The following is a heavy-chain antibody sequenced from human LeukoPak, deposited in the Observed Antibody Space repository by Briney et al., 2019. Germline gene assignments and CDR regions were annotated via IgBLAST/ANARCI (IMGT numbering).Heavy chain of an antibody. CDR2: IIPIFGAA. V-gene: IGHV1-69*06. J-gene: IGHJ4*02. Sequence: ASVKVSCKASGGTFSSYAISWVRQAPGQGLEWMGGIIPIFGAANYAQKFQGRVTITADKSTSTAYMELSSLRSEDTAVYYCASLVVAATEGSHYDYWGQGTLVTVSS. D-gene: IGHD2-15*01. CDR3: ASLVVAATEGSHYDY. CDR1: GGTFSSYA.